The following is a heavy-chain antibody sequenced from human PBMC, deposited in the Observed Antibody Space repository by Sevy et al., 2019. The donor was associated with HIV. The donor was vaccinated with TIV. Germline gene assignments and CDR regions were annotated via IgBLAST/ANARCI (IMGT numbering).Heavy chain of an antibody. CDR3: AGLRGTISPSYYFDLDV. CDR2: ISSKIFGGTP. J-gene: IGHJ6*02. Sequence: GGSLRLSCMGSGFRFGDYALTWVRQAPGKGLEWVGFISSKIFGGTPEYAASVKGRFTISRDDSRSTAYLQVNSLKTEDTGVYYCAGLRGTISPSYYFDLDVWGQGTTVTVSS. D-gene: IGHD3-10*01. CDR1: GFRFGDYA. V-gene: IGHV3-49*04.